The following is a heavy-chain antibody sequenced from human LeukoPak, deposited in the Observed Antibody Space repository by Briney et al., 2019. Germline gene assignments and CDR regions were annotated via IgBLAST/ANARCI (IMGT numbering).Heavy chain of an antibody. CDR1: GFTFGYFA. D-gene: IGHD2-15*01. V-gene: IGHV3-23*01. CDR3: AKEGGGSSNRYFQG. CDR2: ISGSGGYT. J-gene: IGHJ1*01. Sequence: AGGSLRLSCAASGFTFGYFAMNWVRQAPGKGLEWVSVISGSGGYTYYADSVKGRFTISRDNSKNRLYLQMNSLRAEDTAIYYCAKEGGGSSNRYFQGWGQGTLVTVSS.